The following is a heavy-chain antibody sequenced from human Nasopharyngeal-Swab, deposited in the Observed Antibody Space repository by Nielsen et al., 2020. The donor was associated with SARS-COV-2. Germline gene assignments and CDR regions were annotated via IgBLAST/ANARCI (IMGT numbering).Heavy chain of an antibody. D-gene: IGHD2-15*01. J-gene: IGHJ3*02. CDR1: GYTFTDYG. CDR2: LSAYNGST. Sequence: ASVKVSCKASGYTFTDYGISWVRQAPGQGLEWMGWLSAYNGSTNYAQRVQGRVTMTTDTSTSTAYMELRSLRSDDTAVYYCARERRGGYHDAFDIWSQGTVVTVSS. V-gene: IGHV1-18*01. CDR3: ARERRGGYHDAFDI.